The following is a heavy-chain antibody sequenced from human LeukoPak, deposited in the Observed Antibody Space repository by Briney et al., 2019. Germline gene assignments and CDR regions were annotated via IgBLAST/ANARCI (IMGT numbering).Heavy chain of an antibody. Sequence: ASVKVSCKASGGTFSSYAISWVRQAPGQGLEWMGGIIPIFGTANYAQKFQGRVTITADESTSTAYMELGSLRSEDTAVYYCARSVRGGYYDSSGYPPDYWGQGTLVTVSS. V-gene: IGHV1-69*13. CDR1: GGTFSSYA. CDR3: ARSVRGGYYDSSGYPPDY. J-gene: IGHJ4*02. CDR2: IIPIFGTA. D-gene: IGHD3-22*01.